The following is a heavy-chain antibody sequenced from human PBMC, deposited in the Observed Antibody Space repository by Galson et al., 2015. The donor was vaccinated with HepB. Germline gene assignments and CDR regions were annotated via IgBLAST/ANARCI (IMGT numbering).Heavy chain of an antibody. Sequence: SLRLSCAASGFTFSPYSMKWVRQAPGKGLEWVSSISSSSSYIDYADSVRGRFNISRDNAKNSLYLQMNSLRAEDTAVYYCAVDYDFWSGYYTGRTTYRGQGTLVTVSS. J-gene: IGHJ4*02. CDR1: GFTFSPYS. CDR3: AVDYDFWSGYYTGRTTY. D-gene: IGHD3-3*01. CDR2: ISSSSSYI. V-gene: IGHV3-21*01.